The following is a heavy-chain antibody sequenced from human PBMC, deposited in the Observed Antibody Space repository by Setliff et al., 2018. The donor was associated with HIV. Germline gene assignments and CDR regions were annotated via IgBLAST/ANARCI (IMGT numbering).Heavy chain of an antibody. Sequence: GESLKISCKASGYSFSNYWITWVRQMPGKGLEWVANIDPSDSYANYSPSFEGHVTILADRSITTAYLQWSRLRASDTAIYYCARRATGYGDKRGFDYWGQGTQVTVSS. J-gene: IGHJ4*02. CDR2: IDPSDSYA. CDR1: GYSFSNYW. CDR3: ARRATGYGDKRGFDY. V-gene: IGHV5-10-1*01. D-gene: IGHD4-17*01.